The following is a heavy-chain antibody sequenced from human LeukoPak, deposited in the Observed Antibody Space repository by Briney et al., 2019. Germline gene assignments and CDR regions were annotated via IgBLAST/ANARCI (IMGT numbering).Heavy chain of an antibody. V-gene: IGHV1-46*03. D-gene: IGHD2-2*01. CDR2: INPSGGST. CDR1: GYTFTSYY. J-gene: IGHJ5*02. Sequence: ASVKVSRKASGYTFTSYYMHWVRQAPGQGLEWMGIINPSGGSTSYAQKFQGRVTMTRDTSTSTVYMELSSLRSEDTAVYYCASSSRPDNWFDPWGQGTLVTVSS. CDR3: ASSSRPDNWFDP.